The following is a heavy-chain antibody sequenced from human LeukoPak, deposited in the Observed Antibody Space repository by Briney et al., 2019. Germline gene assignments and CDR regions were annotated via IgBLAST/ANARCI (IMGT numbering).Heavy chain of an antibody. J-gene: IGHJ6*02. V-gene: IGHV1-2*06. CDR2: INPNSGGT. CDR1: GYTFTGYY. Sequence: ASVTVSCKASGYTFTGYYMHWVRQAPGQGLEWMGRINPNSGGTNYAQKFQGRVTMTRDTSISTAYMELSRLRSDDTAVYYCATGSGCSSTSCYTYYYGMDVWGQGTTVTVSS. D-gene: IGHD2-2*02. CDR3: ATGSGCSSTSCYTYYYGMDV.